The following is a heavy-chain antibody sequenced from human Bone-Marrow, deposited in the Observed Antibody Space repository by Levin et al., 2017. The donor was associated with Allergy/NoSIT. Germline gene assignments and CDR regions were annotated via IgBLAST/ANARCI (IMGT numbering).Heavy chain of an antibody. CDR3: AIASSLRGSIAAADY. V-gene: IGHV3-9*01. Sequence: LSLTCAASGFCLDGSAMHWVRQAPGKGLEWVSGISSNSGTIGYADSVKGRFTISRDNAKNSLYLQMNSLRGEDSALYYCAIASSLRGSIAAADYWGQGALVTVSS. CDR2: ISSNSGTI. D-gene: IGHD6-13*01. CDR1: GFCLDGSA. J-gene: IGHJ4*02.